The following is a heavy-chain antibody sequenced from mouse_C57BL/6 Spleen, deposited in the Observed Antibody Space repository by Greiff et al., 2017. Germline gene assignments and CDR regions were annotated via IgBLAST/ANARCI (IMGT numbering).Heavy chain of an antibody. V-gene: IGHV10-3*01. D-gene: IGHD1-1*01. CDR1: GFTFNTYA. CDR3: VREDYGSSYEGDYYAMDY. J-gene: IGHJ4*01. CDR2: IRSKSSNYAT. Sequence: DVMLVESGGGLVQPKGSLKLSCAASGFTFNTYAMHWVRQAPGKGLEWVARIRSKSSNYATYYADSVKDRFTISRDDSQSMLYLQMNNLKTEDTAMYYCVREDYGSSYEGDYYAMDYWGQGTSVTVSS.